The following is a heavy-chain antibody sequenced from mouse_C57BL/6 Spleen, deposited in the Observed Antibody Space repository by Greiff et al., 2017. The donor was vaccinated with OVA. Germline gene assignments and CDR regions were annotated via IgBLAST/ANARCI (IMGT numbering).Heavy chain of an antibody. D-gene: IGHD1-1*01. CDR2: IYPGDGDT. CDR3: ARETHYYGSLDY. J-gene: IGHJ2*01. V-gene: IGHV1-82*01. CDR1: GYAFSSSW. Sequence: VQLQQSGPELVKPGASVKISCKASGYAFSSSWMNWVKQRPGKGLEWIGRIYPGDGDTNYNGKFKGKATLTADKSSSTAYMQLSSLTSEDSAVYFCARETHYYGSLDYWGQGTTLTVSS.